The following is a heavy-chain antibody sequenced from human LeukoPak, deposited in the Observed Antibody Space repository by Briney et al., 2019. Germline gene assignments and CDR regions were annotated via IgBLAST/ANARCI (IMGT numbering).Heavy chain of an antibody. V-gene: IGHV1-69*13. CDR1: GGTFSSYA. CDR2: IIPIFGTA. D-gene: IGHD1-26*01. Sequence: GASVKVSCKASGGTFSSYAISWVRQAPGQGLEWMGGIIPIFGTANYAQKFQGRVTITADESTSTAYMELSSLRSEDTAVYYCARVGSSPGGPPYYYYYYYMDVWGKGTTVTVSS. CDR3: ARVGSSPGGPPYYYYYYYMDV. J-gene: IGHJ6*03.